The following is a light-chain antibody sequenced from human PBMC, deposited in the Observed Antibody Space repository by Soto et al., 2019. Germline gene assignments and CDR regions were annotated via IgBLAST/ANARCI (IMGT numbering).Light chain of an antibody. Sequence: EIVLTQSPATLSLSPGERATLSCRASQSVSSYLAWYQQKPGQAPRLLIYDASNRATGIPARFSGSGSGTDFTLTISSLEPEDFAVYYCQQRSNWSFTFGPGTKVDFK. CDR2: DAS. CDR1: QSVSSY. J-gene: IGKJ3*01. V-gene: IGKV3-11*01. CDR3: QQRSNWSFT.